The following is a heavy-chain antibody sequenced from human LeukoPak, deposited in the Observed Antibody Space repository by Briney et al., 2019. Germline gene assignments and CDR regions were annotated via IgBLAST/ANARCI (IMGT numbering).Heavy chain of an antibody. V-gene: IGHV1-18*01. J-gene: IGHJ6*02. CDR3: ARDTATVTTGRPVVYYGMDV. D-gene: IGHD4-17*01. Sequence: GASVKVSCKASGYTFTSYGISWVRQAPGQGLEWMGRISAYNGNTNYAQKLQGRVTMTTDTSTSTAYMELRSLRSDDTAVYYCARDTATVTTGRPVVYYGMDVWGQGTTVTVSS. CDR2: ISAYNGNT. CDR1: GYTFTSYG.